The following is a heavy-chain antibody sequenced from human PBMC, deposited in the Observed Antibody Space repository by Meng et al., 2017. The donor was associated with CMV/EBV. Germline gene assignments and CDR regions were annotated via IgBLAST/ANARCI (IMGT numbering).Heavy chain of an antibody. J-gene: IGHJ4*02. CDR2: IYTSGST. V-gene: IGHV4-4*07. Sequence: VQLPTSGHGLGNPSETLSLTCTVSGGSISSYYWSWIRQPAGKGLEWIGRIYTSGSTNYNPSLKSRVTMSVDTSKNQFSLKLSSVTAADTAVYYCARHGDTAMVVGIDYWGQGTLVTVSS. CDR1: GGSISSYY. D-gene: IGHD5-18*01. CDR3: ARHGDTAMVVGIDY.